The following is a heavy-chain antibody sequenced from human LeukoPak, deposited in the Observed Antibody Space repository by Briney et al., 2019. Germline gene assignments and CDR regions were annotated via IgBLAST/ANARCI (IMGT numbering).Heavy chain of an antibody. CDR1: GGSISSGGYY. CDR2: IYHSGST. V-gene: IGHV4-30-2*01. CDR3: ARATRYCSGGSCYPWYFDY. J-gene: IGHJ4*02. D-gene: IGHD2-15*01. Sequence: SETLSLTCTVSGGSISSGGYYWSWIRQPPGKGLEWIGYIYHSGSTYYNPSLKSRVTISVDRSKNQFSLKLSSVTAADTAVYYCARATRYCSGGSCYPWYFDYWGQGTLVTVSS.